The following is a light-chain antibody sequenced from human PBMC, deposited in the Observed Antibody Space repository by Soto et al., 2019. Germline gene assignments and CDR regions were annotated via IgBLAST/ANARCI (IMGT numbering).Light chain of an antibody. Sequence: EIFLTQSPVTLSLSPVERASLSCRASRSVDKYLVWYQQRPGQPPRLLIYDTSKRAPGIPARFSGSGSGTDFTLTISRLEPEDFAMYYCQHRSNLPPLTFGGGTTVDIK. J-gene: IGKJ4*01. V-gene: IGKV3-11*01. CDR3: QHRSNLPPLT. CDR1: RSVDKY. CDR2: DTS.